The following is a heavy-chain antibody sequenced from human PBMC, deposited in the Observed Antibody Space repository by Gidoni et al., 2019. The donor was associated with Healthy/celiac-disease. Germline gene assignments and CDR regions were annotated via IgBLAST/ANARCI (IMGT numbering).Heavy chain of an antibody. J-gene: IGHJ5*02. D-gene: IGHD3-22*01. Sequence: EVQLVESGGGLVKQGRSLRLSCTASGFTFGDYAMSWFRQAPGKGLEWVGFIRSKAYGGTTEYAASVKGRFTISRDDSKSIAYLQMNSLKTYDTAVYYCTRAVRYYYDSSGYYYVPWGQGTLVTVSS. CDR3: TRAVRYYYDSSGYYYVP. V-gene: IGHV3-49*05. CDR1: GFTFGDYA. CDR2: IRSKAYGGTT.